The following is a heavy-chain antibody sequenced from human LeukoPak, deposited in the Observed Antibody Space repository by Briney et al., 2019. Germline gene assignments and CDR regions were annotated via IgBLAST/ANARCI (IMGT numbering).Heavy chain of an antibody. J-gene: IGHJ3*02. V-gene: IGHV4-34*01. D-gene: IGHD6-25*01. CDR2: INQSGST. Sequence: ASETLSLTCAVYGGSFSGYYWSWIRQPPGKGLEWIGEINQSGSTNYNPSLKSRVTISVDTSKNQFSLKLSSVTAADTAVYYCATIQRDHAFDIWGQGTMVTVSS. CDR1: GGSFSGYY. CDR3: ATIQRDHAFDI.